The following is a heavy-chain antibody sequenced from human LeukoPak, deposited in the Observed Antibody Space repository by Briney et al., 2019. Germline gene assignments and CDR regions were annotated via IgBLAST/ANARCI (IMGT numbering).Heavy chain of an antibody. D-gene: IGHD3-9*01. Sequence: SETLSLTCTVSGYSISSGYYWSWIRQPPGKGLEWIGYIYYSGSTNYNPSLKSRVTISVDTSKNQFSLKLSSVTAADTAVYYCARGPGPNYDILTGYYLVTEYYFDYWGQGTLVTVSS. CDR3: ARGPGPNYDILTGYYLVTEYYFDY. V-gene: IGHV4-38-2*02. CDR1: GYSISSGYY. CDR2: IYYSGST. J-gene: IGHJ4*02.